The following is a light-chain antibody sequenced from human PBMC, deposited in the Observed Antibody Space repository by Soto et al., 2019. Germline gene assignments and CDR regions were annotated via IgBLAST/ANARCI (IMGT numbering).Light chain of an antibody. CDR1: QSVSNN. CDR3: QQYNNWPQT. Sequence: EIVMTQSPATLSVSPGERATLSCRASQSVSNNLAWYQQKHGQAPRLLFYGASTRATGIPARFSGSGSGTEFTLTISSLQSEDFAVYYCQQYNNWPQTFGQGTKVDI. J-gene: IGKJ1*01. V-gene: IGKV3-15*01. CDR2: GAS.